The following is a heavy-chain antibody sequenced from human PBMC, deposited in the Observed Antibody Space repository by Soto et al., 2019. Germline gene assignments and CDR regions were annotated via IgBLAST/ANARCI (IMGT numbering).Heavy chain of an antibody. Sequence: VQLVQSGAEVKKPGSSVKVSCKASGGTFSSYAISWVRQAPGQGLEWMGGIIPIFGTANYAQKFQGRVTITADESTSTAYMELSSLRSEDTAVYYCARENDFWSGSGYYYYGMDVWGQGTTVTVSS. J-gene: IGHJ6*02. V-gene: IGHV1-69*01. D-gene: IGHD3-3*01. CDR3: ARENDFWSGSGYYYYGMDV. CDR1: GGTFSSYA. CDR2: IIPIFGTA.